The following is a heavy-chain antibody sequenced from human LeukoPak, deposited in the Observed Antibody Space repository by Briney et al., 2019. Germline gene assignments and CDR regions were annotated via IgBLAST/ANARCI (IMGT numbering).Heavy chain of an antibody. V-gene: IGHV3-66*01. J-gene: IGHJ5*02. CDR3: ARDFSIAAPGAFDP. D-gene: IGHD6-13*01. CDR2: IYSGGST. CDR1: GFTVSSNY. Sequence: GGSLRLSCAASGFTVSSNYMSWVRQAPGKGLEWVSVIYSGGSTYYADSVKGRFTISRDNSKNTLYLQMNSLRADDTAVYYCARDFSIAAPGAFDPWGQGTLVTVSS.